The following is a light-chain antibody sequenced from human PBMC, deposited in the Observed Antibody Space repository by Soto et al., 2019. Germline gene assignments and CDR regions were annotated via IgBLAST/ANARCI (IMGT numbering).Light chain of an antibody. CDR2: EVS. CDR3: SSYAGSNIVV. Sequence: QSALAQPPSASGSPGQSVTISCTGTSSDVGDYNVVSWYQQHPGKAPKLMIYEVSERPSGVPDRFSGSKSGNTASLTVSGLQAEDEADYYCSSYAGSNIVVFGGGTKLTVL. CDR1: SSDVGDYNV. J-gene: IGLJ2*01. V-gene: IGLV2-8*01.